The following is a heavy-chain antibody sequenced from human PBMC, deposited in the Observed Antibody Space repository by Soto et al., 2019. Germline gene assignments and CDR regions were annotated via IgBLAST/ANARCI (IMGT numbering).Heavy chain of an antibody. CDR1: GFTYSGSA. CDR2: IRSKANSYAT. V-gene: IGHV3-73*01. D-gene: IGHD2-15*01. J-gene: IGHJ4*02. CDR3: TAYGGNAY. Sequence: EVQLVESGGGLVQPGGSLKLSCAASGFTYSGSAMHWVRQASGKGLEWVGRIRSKANSYATAYAASVKGRFTISRDDSKNTAYLQMNSLKTEDPAVYYCTAYGGNAYRGQGTLVTVSS.